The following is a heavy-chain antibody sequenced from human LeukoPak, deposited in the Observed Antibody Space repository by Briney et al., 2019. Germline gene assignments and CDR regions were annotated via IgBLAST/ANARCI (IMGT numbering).Heavy chain of an antibody. CDR1: GFTFISYA. Sequence: QAGGSLRLSCAASGFTFISYAMSWVRQAPGKGLEWVSSLSGNAGRPYYADSVKGRFTISRDNSKNTLYLQMNSLRAEDTAVYYCAKTQYSSSSPYYYGMDVWGQGTTVTVSS. CDR2: LSGNAGRP. CDR3: AKTQYSSSSPYYYGMDV. V-gene: IGHV3-23*01. D-gene: IGHD6-6*01. J-gene: IGHJ6*02.